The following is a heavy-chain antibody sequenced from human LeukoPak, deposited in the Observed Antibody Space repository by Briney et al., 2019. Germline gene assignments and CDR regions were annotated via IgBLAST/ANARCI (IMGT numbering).Heavy chain of an antibody. V-gene: IGHV3-33*06. D-gene: IGHD6-6*01. CDR3: AKGVYTYGSMLLGFDD. Sequence: GRSLRLSCAASGFTFTTYGMHWVRQAPGKGREGEAVIWYDGSNKYYADSVKGRFTISRDSSKNTLYLQMNSLRAEGAAVYYCAKGVYTYGSMLLGFDDWGQGTLVTVSS. CDR1: GFTFTTYG. J-gene: IGHJ4*02. CDR2: IWYDGSNK.